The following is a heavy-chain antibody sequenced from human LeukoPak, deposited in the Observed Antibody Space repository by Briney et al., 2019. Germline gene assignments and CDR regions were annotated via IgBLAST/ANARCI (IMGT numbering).Heavy chain of an antibody. D-gene: IGHD1-26*01. CDR1: EFTFSGYT. CDR2: ISPDSTEI. J-gene: IGHJ4*02. CDR3: ASGMRVGPNI. Sequence: GGSLRLSRAGAEFTFSGYTMNWVRQAPGKGLEWVSYISPDSTEIYYADSVKGRFTISRDNAKNSLYLQMNSLRAEDTAVYYCASGMRVGPNIWGQGTLVTVSS. V-gene: IGHV3-21*05.